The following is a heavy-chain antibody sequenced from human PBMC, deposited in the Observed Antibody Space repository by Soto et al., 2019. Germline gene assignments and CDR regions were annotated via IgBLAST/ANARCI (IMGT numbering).Heavy chain of an antibody. V-gene: IGHV3-74*01. D-gene: IGHD3-22*01. J-gene: IGHJ6*02. CDR1: GFTFSTYW. CDR2: IKHDGSST. Sequence: GGSLRLSCAASGFTFSTYWMHWVRQAPGKGLEWVANIKHDGSSTSYADSVKGRFTISRDNAKNTLYLQMNSLRAEDTAVYYCARAYDSSGYYFYYYYGMDVWGQGTTVTVSS. CDR3: ARAYDSSGYYFYYYYGMDV.